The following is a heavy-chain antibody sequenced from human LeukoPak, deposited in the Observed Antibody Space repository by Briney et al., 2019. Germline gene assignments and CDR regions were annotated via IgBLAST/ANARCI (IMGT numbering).Heavy chain of an antibody. D-gene: IGHD6-13*01. Sequence: GGSLRLSCVASGFTFSNYAMTWVRQAPGKGLEWVSTISGNGSSTYYADSVKGRFTISRDNSKNTLYLQMNSLRAEDTAVYYCAKVPSTYSSSCYWGQGTLVTVSS. CDR3: AKVPSTYSSSCY. V-gene: IGHV3-23*01. J-gene: IGHJ4*02. CDR1: GFTFSNYA. CDR2: ISGNGSST.